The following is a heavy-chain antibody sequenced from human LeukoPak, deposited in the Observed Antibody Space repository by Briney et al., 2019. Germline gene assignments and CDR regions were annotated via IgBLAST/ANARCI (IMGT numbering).Heavy chain of an antibody. V-gene: IGHV4-59*01. CDR1: GGSISSYY. CDR2: IYYSGST. CDR3: ASRIDAADTWEYFDY. J-gene: IGHJ4*02. Sequence: SETLSLSYAASGGSISSYYWSWIRQPPGKGLEWIWYIYYSGSTNYNPSLKSRVTISIDTSKNQFSLKLSAVTAADTAVYYCASRIDAADTWEYFDYWGQGTLVTVSS. D-gene: IGHD6-13*01.